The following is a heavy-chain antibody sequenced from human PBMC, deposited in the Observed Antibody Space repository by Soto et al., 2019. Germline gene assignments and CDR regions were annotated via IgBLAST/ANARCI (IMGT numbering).Heavy chain of an antibody. CDR1: GFTFSSYA. CDR2: ITSSGGNT. D-gene: IGHD2-21*01. CDR3: AGRIPFGYGMDV. V-gene: IGHV3-64*01. J-gene: IGHJ6*02. Sequence: EVQLVESGGGLVQPGGSLRLSCAASGFTFSSYAMHWVRQAPGKGLEYVSVITSSGGNTDYASSVKGRFTISRDNSKNTLYLQMVSLRAEDMAVYYCAGRIPFGYGMDVWGQGTTVTVSS.